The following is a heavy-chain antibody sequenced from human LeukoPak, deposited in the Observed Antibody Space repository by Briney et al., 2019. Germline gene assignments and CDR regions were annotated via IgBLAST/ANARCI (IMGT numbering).Heavy chain of an antibody. CDR3: ARDRYYYDSSGYYY. CDR1: GFTFSSYA. CDR2: ISSNGGST. V-gene: IGHV3-64*01. D-gene: IGHD3-22*01. Sequence: GGSLRLSCAASGFTFSSYAMHWVRQAPGKGLEYVSAISSNGGSTYYANSVKGRFTISRDNSKNTLYLQMGSLRAEDMAVYYRARDRYYYDSSGYYYWGQGTLVTVSS. J-gene: IGHJ4*02.